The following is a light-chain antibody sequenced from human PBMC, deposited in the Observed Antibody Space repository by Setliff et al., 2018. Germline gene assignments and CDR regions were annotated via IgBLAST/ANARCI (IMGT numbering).Light chain of an antibody. J-gene: IGLJ2*01. CDR2: SNN. CDR3: AAWDDRLDGVL. CDR1: ISNIATNT. Sequence: VLTQPLSASGTPGQRVSISCSGAISNIATNTVNWFQQLPGTAPKLLIYSNNQRPSGVPDRFSGSKTGTSASLAISGLRSEDEAVYYCAAWDDRLDGVLFGGGTQRTVL. V-gene: IGLV1-44*01.